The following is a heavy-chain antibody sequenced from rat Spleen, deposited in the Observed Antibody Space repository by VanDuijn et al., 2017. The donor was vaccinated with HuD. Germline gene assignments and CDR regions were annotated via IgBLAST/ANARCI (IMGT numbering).Heavy chain of an antibody. CDR1: GFTFSDYG. CDR3: TPYEGGSAY. D-gene: IGHD1-12*01. J-gene: IGHJ3*01. V-gene: IGHV5-20*01. CDR2: ITYDGGRT. Sequence: EVQLVESGGGLVQPGRSTKLSCAASGFTFSDYGMAWVRQAPKKGLEWVAYITYDGGRTYYRDSVKGRFTISRDNAKRILYLQMDSLRSDDTATYYCTPYEGGSAYWGQGTLVTVSS.